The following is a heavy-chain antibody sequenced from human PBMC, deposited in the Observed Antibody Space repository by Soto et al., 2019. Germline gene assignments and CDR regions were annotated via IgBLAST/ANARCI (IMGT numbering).Heavy chain of an antibody. D-gene: IGHD4-17*01. CDR1: GFTFSSYA. CDR3: AKDRFVTPSGPYASDYGDTTVAGGFDI. J-gene: IGHJ3*02. V-gene: IGHV3-23*01. Sequence: GGSLRLSCAASGFTFSSYAMSWVRQAPGKGLEWVSAISGSGGSTYYADSVKGRFTISRDNSKNTLYLQMNSLRAEDTAVYYCAKDRFVTPSGPYASDYGDTTVAGGFDIWGQGTMVTVS. CDR2: ISGSGGST.